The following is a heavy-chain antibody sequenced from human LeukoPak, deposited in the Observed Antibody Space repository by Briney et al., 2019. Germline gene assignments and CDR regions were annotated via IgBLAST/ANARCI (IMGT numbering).Heavy chain of an antibody. Sequence: GGSLRLSCAASGFTFSRYWMSWVRETPGKGLEWVANIKVDGSEKYYVDSVKGRYTISRDNAKNSLYLQMNSLGAEDTAVYYCAKGGYPAKGKFDYWGQGTLVTVSS. CDR3: AKGGYPAKGKFDY. D-gene: IGHD5-12*01. CDR1: GFTFSRYW. V-gene: IGHV3-7*01. CDR2: IKVDGSEK. J-gene: IGHJ4*02.